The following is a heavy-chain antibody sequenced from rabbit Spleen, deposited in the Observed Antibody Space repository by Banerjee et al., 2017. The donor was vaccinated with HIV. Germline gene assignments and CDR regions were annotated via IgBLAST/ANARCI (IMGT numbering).Heavy chain of an antibody. CDR1: GFDFSSYYL. D-gene: IGHD2-1*01. V-gene: IGHV1S45*01. J-gene: IGHJ4*01. CDR3: ARGSATMTMVITGYYLSL. Sequence: QEQLKESGGGLVQPGGSLKVSCIPSGFDFSSYYLCWVRQAPGKGLEWIACIYTGASGSTAYASWAKGRFTISKTSSTTVTLQLNSLTAADTATYFCARGSATMTMVITGYYLSLWGPGTLVTVS. CDR2: IYTGASGST.